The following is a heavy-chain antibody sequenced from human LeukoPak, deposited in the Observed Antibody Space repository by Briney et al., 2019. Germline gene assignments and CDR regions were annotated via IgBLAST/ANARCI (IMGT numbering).Heavy chain of an antibody. CDR1: GGTFSSYA. CDR3: ARTTPYYYGSGSYYLNLDY. V-gene: IGHV1-69*13. Sequence: ASVKVSCKASGGTFSSYAISWVRQAPGQGLEWMGGIIPIFGTANYAQKFQGRVTITADESTSTAYMELSSPRSDDTAVYYCARTTPYYYGSGSYYLNLDYWGQGTLVTVSS. J-gene: IGHJ4*02. D-gene: IGHD3-10*01. CDR2: IIPIFGTA.